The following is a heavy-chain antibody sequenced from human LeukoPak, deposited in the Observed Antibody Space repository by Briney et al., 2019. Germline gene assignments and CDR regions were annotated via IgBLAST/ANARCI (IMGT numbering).Heavy chain of an antibody. J-gene: IGHJ4*02. CDR1: GFTFSSYA. D-gene: IGHD1-7*01. CDR2: ISYDGSNK. CDR3: ARGYNWNYAPFDY. V-gene: IGHV3-30-3*01. Sequence: GRSLRLSCAASGFTFSSYAMHWVRQAPGKGLEWVAVISYDGSNKYYADSVKGLFTFSRNNSNNTLYLQMNSLRAEDTAVDYCARGYNWNYAPFDYWGQGTLVTVSS.